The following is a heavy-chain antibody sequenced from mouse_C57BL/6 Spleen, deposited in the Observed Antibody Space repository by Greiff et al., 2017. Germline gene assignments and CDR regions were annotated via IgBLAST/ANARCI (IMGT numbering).Heavy chain of an antibody. CDR3: ASTAQATYDFDY. CDR1: GYTFTSYW. D-gene: IGHD3-2*02. CDR2: IHPSDSDT. V-gene: IGHV1-74*01. Sequence: QVQLQQPGAELVKPGASVKVSCKASGYTFTSYWMHWVNQRPGQGLEWIGRIHPSDSDTNYNQKFKGKATLTVDKSSSTAYMQLSSLTSEDPAVYYCASTAQATYDFDYWGQGTTLTVSS. J-gene: IGHJ2*01.